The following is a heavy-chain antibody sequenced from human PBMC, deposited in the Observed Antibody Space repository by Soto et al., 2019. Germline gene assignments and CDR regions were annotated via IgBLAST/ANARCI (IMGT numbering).Heavy chain of an antibody. J-gene: IGHJ4*02. CDR3: ARVYDSSGYSYGPPDY. D-gene: IGHD3-22*01. CDR2: ISAYNGNT. V-gene: IGHV1-18*04. CDR1: GYTFTSYG. Sequence: ASVKVSCKASGYTFTSYGISWVRQAPGQGLEWMGWISAYNGNTNYAQKLQGRVTMATDTSTSTAYMELRSLRSDDAAVYYCARVYDSSGYSYGPPDYWGQGTLVTVYS.